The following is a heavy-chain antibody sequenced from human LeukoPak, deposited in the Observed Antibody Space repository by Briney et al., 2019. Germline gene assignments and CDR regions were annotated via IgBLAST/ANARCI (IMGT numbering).Heavy chain of an antibody. Sequence: SETLSLTCAVYGGSFSGYYWSWIRQPPGKGLEWIGEINHSGSTNYNPSLKSRVTISVDTSKSQFSLKLSSVTAADTAVYYCARALTYYYGSGSYRNWFDPWGQGTLVTVSS. CDR2: INHSGST. J-gene: IGHJ5*02. D-gene: IGHD3-10*01. CDR3: ARALTYYYGSGSYRNWFDP. V-gene: IGHV4-34*01. CDR1: GGSFSGYY.